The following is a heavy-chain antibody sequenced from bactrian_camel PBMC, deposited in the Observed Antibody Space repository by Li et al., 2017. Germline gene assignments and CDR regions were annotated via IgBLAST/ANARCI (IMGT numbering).Heavy chain of an antibody. V-gene: IGHV3S40*01. CDR1: GFSFNLYA. CDR3: AADFDPWDCYSGHWCPNFGY. CDR2: IKSDGGFS. Sequence: VQLVESGGGLVQSGGSLRLSCAASGFSFNLYAMSWVRQAPGKGLEWVSTIKSDGGFSYYADSVKGRFTISGENAKDTVHLQMNSLKSEDTALYYCAADFDPWDCYSGHWCPNFGYWGQGTQVTVS. J-gene: IGHJ6*01. D-gene: IGHD3*01.